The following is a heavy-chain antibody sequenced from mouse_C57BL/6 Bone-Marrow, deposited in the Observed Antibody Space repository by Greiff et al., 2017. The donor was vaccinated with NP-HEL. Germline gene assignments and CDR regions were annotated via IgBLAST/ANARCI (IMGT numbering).Heavy chain of an antibody. V-gene: IGHV1-80*01. CDR2: IYPGDGDT. CDR1: GYAFSSYW. J-gene: IGHJ2*01. Sequence: VKLQESGAELVKPGASVKISCKASGYAFSSYWMNWVKQRPGKGLEWIGQIYPGDGDTNYNGKFKGKATLTADKSSSTAYMQLSSLTSEDSAVYFCARSALYYFDYWGQGTTLTVSS. CDR3: ARSALYYFDY.